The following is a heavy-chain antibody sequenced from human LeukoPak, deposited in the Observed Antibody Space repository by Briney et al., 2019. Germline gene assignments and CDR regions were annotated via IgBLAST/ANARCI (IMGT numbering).Heavy chain of an antibody. CDR2: IRNDGRNK. CDR3: ARYFGAAGYYYYYYMDV. CDR1: GFTFSKYG. J-gene: IGHJ6*03. D-gene: IGHD6-13*01. V-gene: IGHV3-30*02. Sequence: GGSLRLSCAASGFTFSKYGMYWVRQAPGKGLEWVAFIRNDGRNKYYTDSVKGRFTISRDNSKNTLYLQMNSLRAEDTAVYYCARYFGAAGYYYYYYMDVWGKGTTVTVSS.